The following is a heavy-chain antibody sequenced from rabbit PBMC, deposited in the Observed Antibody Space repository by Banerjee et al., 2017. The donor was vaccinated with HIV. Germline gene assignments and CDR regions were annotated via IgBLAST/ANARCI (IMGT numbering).Heavy chain of an antibody. V-gene: IGHV1S45*01. J-gene: IGHJ6*01. CDR2: IDTGSGST. CDR1: GFSFSSGYC. Sequence: QEQLVESGGGLVKPEGSLTLTCTTSGFSFSSGYCMCWVRQTPGKGLEWIGCIDTGSGSTYYASWAKGRFTISKTSSTTVTLQMTSLTAADTTTYFCARDLGGSSDLWGPGTLVTVS. CDR3: ARDLGGSSDL. D-gene: IGHD8-1*01.